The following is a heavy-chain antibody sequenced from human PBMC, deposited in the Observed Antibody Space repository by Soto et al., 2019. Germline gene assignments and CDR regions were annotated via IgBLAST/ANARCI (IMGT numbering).Heavy chain of an antibody. CDR2: INPSGGST. D-gene: IGHD1-7*01. V-gene: IGHV1-46*01. CDR3: ARKLELRWDAFDI. CDR1: GGTFSSYA. Sequence: GASVKVSCKASGGTFSSYAISWVRQAPGQGLEWMGIINPSGGSTSYAQKFQGRVTMTRDTSTSTVYMELSSLRSEDTSVYYCARKLELRWDAFDIWGQGTMVTVSS. J-gene: IGHJ3*02.